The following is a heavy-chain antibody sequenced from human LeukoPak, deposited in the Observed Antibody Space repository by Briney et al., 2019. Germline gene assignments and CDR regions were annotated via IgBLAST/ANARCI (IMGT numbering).Heavy chain of an antibody. Sequence: SETLSLTCTVSGVSISSYYWSWIRQPPGKGLEWVGYIYYSGSTNYNPSLKGRVTISVDTSKNQFSLKLISVTAADTAVYYCARDGYSSSWSNWFDPWGQATLVGVCS. CDR2: IYYSGST. V-gene: IGHV4-59*01. D-gene: IGHD6-13*01. CDR1: GVSISSYY. J-gene: IGHJ5*02. CDR3: ARDGYSSSWSNWFDP.